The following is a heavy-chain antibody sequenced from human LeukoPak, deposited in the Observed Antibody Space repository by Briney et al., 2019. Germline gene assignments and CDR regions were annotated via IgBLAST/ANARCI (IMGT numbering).Heavy chain of an antibody. Sequence: ASVKVSCKASGYTFTGHYMHWVRQAPGQGLEWMGWINPSSGGTNYAQKFQGRVTMTRDTSISTAYMELSRLRSDDTAVYYCGRSDYYYYGMDVWGQGTTVTVSS. CDR2: INPSSGGT. V-gene: IGHV1-2*02. CDR3: GRSDYYYYGMDV. J-gene: IGHJ6*02. CDR1: GYTFTGHY. D-gene: IGHD2-21*01.